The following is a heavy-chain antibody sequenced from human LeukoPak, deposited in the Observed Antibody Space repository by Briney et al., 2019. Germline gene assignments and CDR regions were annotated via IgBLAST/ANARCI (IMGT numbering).Heavy chain of an antibody. Sequence: ASVKVSCKASGYTFTSYYMHWVRQALGQGLEWMGLINPSRGSTSYEQKIQGRVTMTRDTSTSTVYMELSSLRAEDTAVYYCARGHSVAEPNDYWGQGTLVTVSS. J-gene: IGHJ4*02. CDR2: INPSRGST. D-gene: IGHD6-19*01. CDR1: GYTFTSYY. CDR3: ARGHSVAEPNDY. V-gene: IGHV1-46*01.